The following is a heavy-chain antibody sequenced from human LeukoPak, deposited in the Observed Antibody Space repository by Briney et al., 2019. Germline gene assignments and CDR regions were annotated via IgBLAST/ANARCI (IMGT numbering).Heavy chain of an antibody. CDR2: IDYSGGT. D-gene: IGHD3-10*01. CDR1: GGSISTSSYS. J-gene: IGHJ1*01. CDR3: ARDGRRVGIDYFQH. V-gene: IGHV4-39*07. Sequence: PSETLSLTCTLSGGSISTSSYSWGCIRQSPGKGLEWIGIIDYSGGTYYNPPLKSRVTISVDTSKNQFSLKLSSVTAADTAVYYCARDGRRVGIDYFQHWGQGTLVTVSS.